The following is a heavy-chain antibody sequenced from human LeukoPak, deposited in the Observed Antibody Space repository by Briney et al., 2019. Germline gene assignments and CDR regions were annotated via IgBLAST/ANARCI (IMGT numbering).Heavy chain of an antibody. Sequence: GGSLRLSCAASGFTFSDYYMSWIRQAPGKGLEWVSGISWNSGSIGYADSVKGRFTISRDNAKNSLYLQMNSLRAEDTALYYCAKDKGRLRRDGYNYNYFDYWGQGTLVTVSS. J-gene: IGHJ4*02. V-gene: IGHV3-9*01. CDR1: GFTFSDYY. D-gene: IGHD5-24*01. CDR3: AKDKGRLRRDGYNYNYFDY. CDR2: ISWNSGSI.